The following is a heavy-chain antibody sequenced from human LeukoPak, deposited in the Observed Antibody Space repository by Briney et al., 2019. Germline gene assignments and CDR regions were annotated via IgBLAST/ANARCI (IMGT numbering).Heavy chain of an antibody. CDR2: IHTSGNT. CDR3: ARRITLIRGVKTYYYYGMDV. Sequence: PSETLSLTCTVSGGSISSYYWTWIRQPAGKGLEWIGRIHTSGNTNYSPALKSRVTMSVDTSKNQVSLKLYSVTAADTAVYFCARRITLIRGVKTYYYYGMDVWGHGTTVTVSS. D-gene: IGHD3-10*01. CDR1: GGSISSYY. V-gene: IGHV4-4*07. J-gene: IGHJ6*02.